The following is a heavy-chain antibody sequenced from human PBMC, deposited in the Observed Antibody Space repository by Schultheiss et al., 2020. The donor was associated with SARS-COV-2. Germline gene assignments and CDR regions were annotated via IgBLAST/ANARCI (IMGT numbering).Heavy chain of an antibody. CDR3: ARCDLYYYYYGMDV. CDR2: IYYSGNT. J-gene: IGHJ6*02. V-gene: IGHV4-31*01. Sequence: SETLSLTCTVSGGSISSGGYYWSWIRQHPGKGLEWIGYIYYSGNTYYNPSLKSLVTISVDTSKNQFSLKLSSVTAADTAVYYCARCDLYYYYYGMDVWGQGTTVTVSS. CDR1: GGSISSGGYY.